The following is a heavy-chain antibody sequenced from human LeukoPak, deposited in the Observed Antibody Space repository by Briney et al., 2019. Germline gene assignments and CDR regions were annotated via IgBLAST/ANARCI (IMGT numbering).Heavy chain of an antibody. CDR3: ARAGWGMATITPFDY. V-gene: IGHV4-59*08. Sequence: PSETLFLTCTVSGGSISSYYWSWVRQPPGKGLEWIGYIYYSGSTNYNPSLKSRVTISVDTSKNQFSLKLSSVTAADTAVYYCARAGWGMATITPFDYWGQGTLVTVSS. CDR2: IYYSGST. CDR1: GGSISSYY. D-gene: IGHD5-24*01. J-gene: IGHJ4*02.